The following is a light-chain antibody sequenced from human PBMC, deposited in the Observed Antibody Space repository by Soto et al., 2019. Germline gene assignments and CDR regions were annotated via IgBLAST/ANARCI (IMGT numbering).Light chain of an antibody. V-gene: IGKV3-20*01. Sequence: DIVLTQSPGTLSLSPGERATLPCRASQSVSSSYLAWYQQKPGQAPRLLIYGASSRATGIPDRFSGSGSGTDFTLTISRLEPEDFAVYYCQQYGSSPWTFGQGTKVDIK. CDR1: QSVSSSY. CDR3: QQYGSSPWT. J-gene: IGKJ1*01. CDR2: GAS.